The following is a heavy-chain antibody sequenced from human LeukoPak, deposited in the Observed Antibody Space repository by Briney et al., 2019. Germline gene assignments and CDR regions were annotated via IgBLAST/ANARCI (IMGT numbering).Heavy chain of an antibody. V-gene: IGHV1-18*01. D-gene: IGHD3-10*01. J-gene: IGHJ4*02. Sequence: ASVKVSCKASGYTFTSYGIIWVRQAPGQGLEWMGWISAYNGNTNYAQKLQGRVTMTTDTSMSTAYMELRSLRSDDTAVYYCARLLWFGEGQWYFDYWGQGTLVTVSS. CDR3: ARLLWFGEGQWYFDY. CDR1: GYTFTSYG. CDR2: ISAYNGNT.